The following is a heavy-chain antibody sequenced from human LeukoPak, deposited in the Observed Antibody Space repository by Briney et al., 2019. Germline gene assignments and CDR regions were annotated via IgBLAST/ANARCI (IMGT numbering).Heavy chain of an antibody. CDR2: ISWNSGSI. CDR3: AKDISSGWYFLDY. V-gene: IGHV3-9*01. CDR1: GFTFDDYA. J-gene: IGHJ4*02. D-gene: IGHD6-19*01. Sequence: GGSLRLSCAASGFTFDDYAMHWVRQAPGKGLEWVSGISWNSGSIGYADSVKGRFTISRDNAKNSLYLQMNSLRAEDTALYYCAKDISSGWYFLDYWGQGTPVTVSS.